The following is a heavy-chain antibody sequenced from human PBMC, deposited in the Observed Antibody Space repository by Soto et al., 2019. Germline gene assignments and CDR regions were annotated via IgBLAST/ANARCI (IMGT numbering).Heavy chain of an antibody. Sequence: RGESLKISCKCSVYIFTRYWIVWLPQMPGKGLEWMGTIYPGDSDTRYSPSFQGQVTISADKSISTAYLQWSSLKASDTAMYYCARSGITGTTPGYWGQGTLVTVSS. CDR3: ARSGITGTTPGY. CDR1: VYIFTRYW. D-gene: IGHD1-7*01. V-gene: IGHV5-51*01. J-gene: IGHJ4*02. CDR2: IYPGDSDT.